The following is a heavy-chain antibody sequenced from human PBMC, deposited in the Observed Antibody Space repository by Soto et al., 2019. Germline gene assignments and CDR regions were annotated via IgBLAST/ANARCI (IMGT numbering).Heavy chain of an antibody. CDR3: AKAYGDCIDY. V-gene: IGHV3-21*01. D-gene: IGHD4-17*01. CDR1: GFTFSSYS. CDR2: ISSSSSYI. J-gene: IGHJ4*02. Sequence: EVQLVESGGGLVKPGGSLRLSCAASGFTFSSYSMNCVRQAPGKGLEWVSSISSSSSYIYYADSVKGRFTISRDNAKNSLYLQMNSLRAEDTAVYYCAKAYGDCIDYWGQGTLVTVSS.